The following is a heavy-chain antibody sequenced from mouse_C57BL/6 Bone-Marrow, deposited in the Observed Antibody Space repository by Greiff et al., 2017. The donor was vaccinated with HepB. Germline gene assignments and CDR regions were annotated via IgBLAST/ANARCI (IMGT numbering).Heavy chain of an antibody. V-gene: IGHV1-55*01. Sequence: QVQLKQPGAELVKPGASVKMSCKASGYTFTSYWITWVKQRPGQGLEWIGDIYPGSGSTNYNEKFKSKATLTVDTSSSTAYMQLSSLTSEDSAVYYCARDRSTMIKGFDYWGQGTTLTVSS. D-gene: IGHD2-4*01. CDR2: IYPGSGST. CDR1: GYTFTSYW. J-gene: IGHJ2*01. CDR3: ARDRSTMIKGFDY.